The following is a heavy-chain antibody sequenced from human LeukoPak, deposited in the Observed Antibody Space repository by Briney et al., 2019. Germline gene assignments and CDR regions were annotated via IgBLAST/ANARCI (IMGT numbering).Heavy chain of an antibody. J-gene: IGHJ3*02. V-gene: IGHV1-2*02. Sequence: GASVKVSCKASGYTFTGYYMHWARQAPGQGLEWMGWINPNSGGTNYAQKFQGRVTMTRDTSISTAYMELSRLRSDDTAVYYCARYSYGYNAFDIWGQGTMVTVSS. D-gene: IGHD5-18*01. CDR2: INPNSGGT. CDR1: GYTFTGYY. CDR3: ARYSYGYNAFDI.